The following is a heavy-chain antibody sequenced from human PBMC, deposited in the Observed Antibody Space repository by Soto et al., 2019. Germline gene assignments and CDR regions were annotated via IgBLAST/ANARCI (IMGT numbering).Heavy chain of an antibody. CDR3: AKDIKGRTGAARGAYYYYYGMDV. CDR1: GFTFSIYA. V-gene: IGHV3-23*01. J-gene: IGHJ6*02. CDR2: ISGSGGST. D-gene: IGHD5-18*01. Sequence: PGGSLRLSCAASGFTFSIYAMSWVRHAPGKGLEWVSAISGSGGSTYYADSVKGRFTISRDNSKNTLYLQMNSLRAEDTAVYYCAKDIKGRTGAARGAYYYYYGMDVWGQGTTVTVSS.